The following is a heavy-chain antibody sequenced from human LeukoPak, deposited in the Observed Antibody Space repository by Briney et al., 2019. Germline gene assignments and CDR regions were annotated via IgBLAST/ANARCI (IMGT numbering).Heavy chain of an antibody. CDR2: ISGSGGST. J-gene: IGHJ4*02. CDR3: ARGMATILDY. CDR1: GFTFSTYA. V-gene: IGHV3-23*01. D-gene: IGHD5-24*01. Sequence: PGGSLRLSCAASGFTFSTYAMSWVRQAPGKGLEWVSAISGSGGSTYYADSVKGRFTVSRDNSKNTLYLQMNSLRAEDTAVYYCARGMATILDYWGQGTLVTVSS.